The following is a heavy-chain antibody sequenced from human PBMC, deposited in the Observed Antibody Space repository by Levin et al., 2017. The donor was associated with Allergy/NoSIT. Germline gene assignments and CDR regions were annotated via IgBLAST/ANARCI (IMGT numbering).Heavy chain of an antibody. CDR2: ISGSGLTS. V-gene: IGHV3-23*01. J-gene: IGHJ6*04. CDR3: AKAMTFDTAGLYYYYYYYYAMDV. Sequence: GASVKVSCAASGFTFSSYTMSWVRQAPGKGLEWVSGISGSGLTSYYADSVKGRFTISRDNSKDTLHLQMKSLRAEDTARYFCAKAMTFDTAGLYYYYYYYYAMDVWGEGTTVTVSS. D-gene: IGHD2/OR15-2a*01. CDR1: GFTFSSYT.